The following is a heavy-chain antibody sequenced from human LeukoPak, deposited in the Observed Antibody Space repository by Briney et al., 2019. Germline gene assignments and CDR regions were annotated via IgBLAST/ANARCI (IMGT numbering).Heavy chain of an antibody. V-gene: IGHV3-11*01. J-gene: IGHJ1*01. D-gene: IGHD1-1*01. CDR1: GFTFSDNY. Sequence: PGGSLRLSCAASGFTFSDNYMTWVRLAPGKGQERLSYISGNGGVIQYSDSVQGRFAILWDNAKNLHYLQMHSLGIEDNAIDYCARDPRTVRIWGQGTLVTVSS. CDR2: ISGNGGVI. CDR3: ARDPRTVRI.